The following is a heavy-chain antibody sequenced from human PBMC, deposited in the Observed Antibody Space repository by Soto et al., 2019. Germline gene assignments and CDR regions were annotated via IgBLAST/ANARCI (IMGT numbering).Heavy chain of an antibody. CDR2: IKSKTDGGTA. D-gene: IGHD3-9*01. J-gene: IGHJ6*02. CDR3: SRHYYDFLTGYYSPYGMDV. V-gene: IGHV3-15*07. Sequence: GGSLRLSCAASGFAFSNAWMNWVRQAPGKGLEWVGRIKSKTDGGTADYGAPVKGRFTISRDDSKNTLYLQMYSLKTEDTALYYCSRHYYDFLTGYYSPYGMDVWGQGTTVTVSS. CDR1: GFAFSNAW.